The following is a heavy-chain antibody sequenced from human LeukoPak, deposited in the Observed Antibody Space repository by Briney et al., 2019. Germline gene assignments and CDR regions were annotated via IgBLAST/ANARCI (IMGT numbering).Heavy chain of an antibody. CDR3: ASGYSGYDSIYYGMDV. CDR2: ISSSSSYI. D-gene: IGHD5-12*01. J-gene: IGHJ6*02. Sequence: GGSLRLSCAASGFTFSSYSMNWVRQAPGKGLEWVSSISSSSSYIYYADSVKGRFTISRDNSKNTLYLQMNSLRAEDTAVYYCASGYSGYDSIYYGMDVWGQGTTVTVSS. CDR1: GFTFSSYS. V-gene: IGHV3-21*01.